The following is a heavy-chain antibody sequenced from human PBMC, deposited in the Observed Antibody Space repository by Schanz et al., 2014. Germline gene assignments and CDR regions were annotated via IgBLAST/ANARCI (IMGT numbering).Heavy chain of an antibody. J-gene: IGHJ6*02. V-gene: IGHV4-34*01. CDR2: INHSGGT. CDR1: GGSISGYY. CDR3: ARYPGYWSGHLYVYYSLDV. Sequence: QVQLQQWGAGLLKPSETLSLTCGVYGGSISGYYWSWIRQPPGKGLEWIGEINHSGGTNYNPSLKSRVTMSVDTSKNQFPLILTSVTAADTAVYYCARYPGYWSGHLYVYYSLDVWGQGTTVTVSS. D-gene: IGHD2-15*01.